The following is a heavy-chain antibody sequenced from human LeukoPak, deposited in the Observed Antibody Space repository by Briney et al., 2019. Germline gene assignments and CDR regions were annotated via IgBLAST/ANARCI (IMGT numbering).Heavy chain of an antibody. CDR1: GISLSNYG. Sequence: TGGSLRLSCAVSGISLSNYGMSWVRQAPGKGLEWVAGISGSGGGTNYADSVKGRFTISRDNPKNTLYLQMNSLRAEDTAVYYCAKVGVAGSGYYYFDYWGQGTLVTVSS. CDR3: AKVGVAGSGYYYFDY. CDR2: ISGSGGGT. J-gene: IGHJ4*02. V-gene: IGHV3-23*01. D-gene: IGHD3-22*01.